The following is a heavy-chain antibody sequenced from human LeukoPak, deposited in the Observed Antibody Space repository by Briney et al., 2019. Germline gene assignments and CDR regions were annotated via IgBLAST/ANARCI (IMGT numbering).Heavy chain of an antibody. V-gene: IGHV4-59*01. Sequence: SETLSLTCTVSAGSISSYYWSWIRQPPGKGLKWIGYIHYSGSTNQNPSLKSRVTISVDTSKNQFSLNLSSVTAADTAVYYCARVGSYAFDIWGQGTMVTVSS. CDR2: IHYSGST. CDR1: AGSISSYY. CDR3: ARVGSYAFDI. J-gene: IGHJ3*02.